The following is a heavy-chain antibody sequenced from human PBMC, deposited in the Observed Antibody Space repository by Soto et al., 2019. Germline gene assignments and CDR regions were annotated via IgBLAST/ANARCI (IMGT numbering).Heavy chain of an antibody. V-gene: IGHV1-18*01. CDR1: GYTFIRYG. J-gene: IGHJ6*02. CDR2: ISPYNDYT. Sequence: QVQLAQSANEVKKPGASVRVSCKAAGYTFIRYGIAWVRQSPGQGLEWMGWISPYNDYTVYAQKFQGRVSMTADTSTRTVYMNLRGLKSDDTAVYYCARGGYYDNSGGKLSHYGLAVWGQGTSVSFSS. D-gene: IGHD3-16*01. CDR3: ARGGYYDNSGGKLSHYGLAV.